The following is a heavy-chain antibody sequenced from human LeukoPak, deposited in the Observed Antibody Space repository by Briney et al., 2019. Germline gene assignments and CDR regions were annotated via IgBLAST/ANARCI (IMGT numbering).Heavy chain of an antibody. CDR2: IYYSGST. CDR3: ARARDTAMGPFDY. J-gene: IGHJ4*02. CDR1: GGSLRSYY. Sequence: SETLSLTCTVSGGSLRSYYWSWIREPPGKGLEWIGYIYYSGSTKYNPSLKSRITTSVDTSKNQFSLKLTSVTAADTAVYYCARARDTAMGPFDYWGQGTLVTVSS. V-gene: IGHV4-59*01. D-gene: IGHD5-18*01.